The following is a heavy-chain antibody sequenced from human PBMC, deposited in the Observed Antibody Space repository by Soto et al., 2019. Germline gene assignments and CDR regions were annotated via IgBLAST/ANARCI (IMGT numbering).Heavy chain of an antibody. CDR2: IYYSGST. Sequence: SETLSLTCTVSGGSISSYYWSWIRHPPGKGLEWIGYIYYSGSTNYNPSLKSRVTISVDTSKNQFSLKLSSVTAADTAAYYCARGLKKRYFGRYYGMDVWGKGTTVPVAS. CDR3: ARGLKKRYFGRYYGMDV. D-gene: IGHD3-9*01. V-gene: IGHV4-59*01. J-gene: IGHJ6*04. CDR1: GGSISSYY.